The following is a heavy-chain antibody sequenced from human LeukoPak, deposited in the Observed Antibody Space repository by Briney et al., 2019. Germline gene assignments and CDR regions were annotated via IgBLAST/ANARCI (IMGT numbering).Heavy chain of an antibody. V-gene: IGHV4-39*07. CDR2: IYYSGST. D-gene: IGHD5-12*01. CDR1: GGSISSSSYY. Sequence: SETLSLTCTVSGGSISSSSYYWGWIRQPPGKGLEWIGSIYYSGSTYYNPSLKSRVTISVDTSKNQFSLRLSSVTAADAAVYYCARVVATVPESWGQGTLVTVSS. J-gene: IGHJ5*02. CDR3: ARVVATVPES.